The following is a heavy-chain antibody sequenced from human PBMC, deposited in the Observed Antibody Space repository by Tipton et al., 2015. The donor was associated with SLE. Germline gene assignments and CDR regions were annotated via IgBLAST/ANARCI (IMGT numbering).Heavy chain of an antibody. CDR2: IYTSGST. D-gene: IGHD6-6*01. V-gene: IGHV4-4*08. CDR3: ARRDASSDVYFDN. CDR1: GGSISSYY. J-gene: IGHJ4*02. Sequence: TLSLTCTVSGGSISSYYWSWIRQPPGKGLEWIGYIYTSGSTNYNPSLKSRVTISLDTSKSQFSLMLSSVTAADTAVYYCARRDASSDVYFDNWGQGTLVTVSS.